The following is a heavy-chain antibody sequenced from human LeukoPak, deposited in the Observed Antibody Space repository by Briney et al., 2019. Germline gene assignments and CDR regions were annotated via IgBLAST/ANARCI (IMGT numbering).Heavy chain of an antibody. Sequence: SPSVTLSLTCSVSDDSISINSYYWTSICQPPGKAREWVATLHYCGTPYYSPSLSSRISIFVDTSKRQFSLQVRSVTASDTAMYYCSRGDDSYKQGNFWGQGTLVTVSS. CDR1: DDSISINSYY. CDR3: SRGDDSYKQGNF. CDR2: LHYCGTP. J-gene: IGHJ4*02. V-gene: IGHV4-39*01. D-gene: IGHD5-24*01.